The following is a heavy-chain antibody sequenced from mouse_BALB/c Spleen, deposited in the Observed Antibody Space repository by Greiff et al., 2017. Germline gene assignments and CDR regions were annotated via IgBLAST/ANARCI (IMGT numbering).Heavy chain of an antibody. CDR2: IDPANGNT. D-gene: IGHD6-5*01. CDR1: GFNIKDTY. V-gene: IGHV14-3*02. CDR3: ASLYYYAMDY. Sequence: EVKLMESGAELVKPGASVKLSCTASGFNIKDTYMHWVKQRPEQGLEWIGRIDPANGNTKYDPKFQGKATITADTSSNTAYLQLSSLTSEDTAVYYCASLYYYAMDYWGQGTSVTVSS. J-gene: IGHJ4*01.